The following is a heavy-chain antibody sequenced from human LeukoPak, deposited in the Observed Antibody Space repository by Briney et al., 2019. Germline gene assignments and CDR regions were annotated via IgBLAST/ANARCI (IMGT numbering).Heavy chain of an antibody. CDR2: ISYDGSNK. J-gene: IGHJ4*02. Sequence: PGGSLRLSCAASGFTFSSYAMHWVCQAPGKGLEWVAVISYDGSNKYYADSVKGRFTISRDNSKNTLYLQMNSLRAEDTAVYYCARDTIAALDYWGQGTLVTVSS. CDR1: GFTFSSYA. D-gene: IGHD6-6*01. V-gene: IGHV3-30*04. CDR3: ARDTIAALDY.